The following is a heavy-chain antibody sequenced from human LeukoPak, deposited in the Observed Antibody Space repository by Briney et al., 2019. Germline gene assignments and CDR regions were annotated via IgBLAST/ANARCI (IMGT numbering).Heavy chain of an antibody. D-gene: IGHD3-3*01. CDR1: GFTFSSYW. J-gene: IGHJ4*02. CDR2: IKQDGSEK. V-gene: IGHV3-7*03. Sequence: PGGSLRLSCAASGFTFSSYWMNWVRQAPGKGLEWVANIKQDGSEKYYVDSVKGRFTISRDNAKNSLYLQMNSLRAEDTAVYHCARSGNGVPFEHWGQGTLVTVSS. CDR3: ARSGNGVPFEH.